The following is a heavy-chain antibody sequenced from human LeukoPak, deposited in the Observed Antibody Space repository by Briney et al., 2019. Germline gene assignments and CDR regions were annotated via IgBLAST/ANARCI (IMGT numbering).Heavy chain of an antibody. D-gene: IGHD6-19*01. J-gene: IGHJ4*02. CDR3: ARRTSGWYGIDY. V-gene: IGHV4-4*02. CDR1: GGSISSCNS. Sequence: PSETLSLTCVVSGGSISSCNSWSWVRPPPGKGLEWIGEIYHSGSTNYNPSLKSRVTMSVDKSKNQFSLNLSSVTAADTAVYYCARRTSGWYGIDYWGQGTLVTVSS. CDR2: IYHSGST.